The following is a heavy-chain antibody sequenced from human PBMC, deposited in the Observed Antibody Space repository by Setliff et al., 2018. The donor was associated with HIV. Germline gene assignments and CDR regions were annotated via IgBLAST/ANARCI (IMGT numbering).Heavy chain of an antibody. Sequence: SETLSLTCTVSGGSISSSSYYWGWIRQPPEKGLEWIGSIYHSGSTNYNPSLKSRVTISVDTSKNQFSLKLSSVTAADTAVYYCARRGYSSGYFDYWGQGMLVTVSS. J-gene: IGHJ4*02. CDR2: IYHSGST. CDR1: GGSISSSSYY. V-gene: IGHV4-39*01. CDR3: ARRGYSSGYFDY. D-gene: IGHD6-19*01.